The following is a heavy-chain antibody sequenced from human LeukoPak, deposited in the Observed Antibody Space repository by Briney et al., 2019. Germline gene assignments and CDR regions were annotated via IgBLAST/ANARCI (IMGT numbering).Heavy chain of an antibody. Sequence: PGGSLRLSCAASGFTFSSYSMNWVRQAPGKGLEWVSSISSSSGYIYYTDSVKGRFTISRDNAKNSLYLQMNSLRAEDTAVYYCARPNMVRGVSDAFDIWGQGTMVTVSS. CDR2: ISSSSGYI. V-gene: IGHV3-21*01. CDR3: ARPNMVRGVSDAFDI. CDR1: GFTFSSYS. D-gene: IGHD3-10*01. J-gene: IGHJ3*02.